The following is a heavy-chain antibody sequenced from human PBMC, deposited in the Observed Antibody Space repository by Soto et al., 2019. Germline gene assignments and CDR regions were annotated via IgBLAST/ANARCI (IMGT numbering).Heavy chain of an antibody. CDR3: ARGAEYSSSSSWFDP. D-gene: IGHD6-6*01. CDR1: GYTFTSYA. V-gene: IGHV1-3*01. Sequence: QVQLVQSGAEVKKPGASVKVSCKASGYTFTSYAMHWVRQAPGQRLEWMGWINAGNGNTKYSQKFQGRVTITRDTSASTAYMELSSLRSEDTAVYYCARGAEYSSSSSWFDPWGQGTLVTVSS. CDR2: INAGNGNT. J-gene: IGHJ5*02.